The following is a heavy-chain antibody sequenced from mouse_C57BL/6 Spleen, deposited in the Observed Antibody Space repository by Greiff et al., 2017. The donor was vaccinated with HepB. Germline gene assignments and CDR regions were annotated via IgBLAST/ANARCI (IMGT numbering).Heavy chain of an antibody. CDR2: IDPSDSYT. D-gene: IGHD1-1*01. CDR3: APYYGSSYGYFDV. Sequence: QVQLQQPGAELVRPGTSVKLSCKASGYTFTSYWMHWVKQRPGQGLEWIGVIDPSDSYTNYNQKFKGKATLTVDTSSSTAYMQLSSLTSEDSAVYYCAPYYGSSYGYFDVWGTGTTVTVSS. J-gene: IGHJ1*03. V-gene: IGHV1-59*01. CDR1: GYTFTSYW.